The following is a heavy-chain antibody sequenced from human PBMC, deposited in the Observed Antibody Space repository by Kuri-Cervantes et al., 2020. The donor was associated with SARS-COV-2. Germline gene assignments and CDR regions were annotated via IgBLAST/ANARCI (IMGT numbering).Heavy chain of an antibody. CDR1: IYTSMNYG. Sequence: ASVKVSCKAPIYTSMNYGISWVRQAPGQGLEWLAIFSTSNGKTHYAQKFQGRVTLTTDTSTRTAYMELRSLRSDDTAVYYCAKEYGLGTYSPWFDSWGQGTLVTDSS. CDR3: AKEYGLGTYSPWFDS. V-gene: IGHV1-18*01. D-gene: IGHD3-10*01. J-gene: IGHJ5*01. CDR2: FSTSNGKT.